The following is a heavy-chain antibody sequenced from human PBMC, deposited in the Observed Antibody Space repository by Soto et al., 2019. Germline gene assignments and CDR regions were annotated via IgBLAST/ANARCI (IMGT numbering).Heavy chain of an antibody. D-gene: IGHD6-13*01. CDR3: AREYGSSYSPRYYGMDV. CDR2: ISGSAADT. Sequence: EVQLLESGGGLEQPGGSLKLSCAASGFTFNDYALSWVRQAPGKGLEWVSAISGSAADTNYADSVRGRFTISRDNSKNTLYLRMDNLGPEDTAVYYCAREYGSSYSPRYYGMDVWGQGTTVTVSS. V-gene: IGHV3-23*01. J-gene: IGHJ6*02. CDR1: GFTFNDYA.